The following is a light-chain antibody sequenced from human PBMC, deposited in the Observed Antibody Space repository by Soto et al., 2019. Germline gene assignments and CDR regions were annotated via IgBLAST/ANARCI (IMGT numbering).Light chain of an antibody. CDR1: QSISTW. J-gene: IGKJ1*01. Sequence: DIQMTESPSTQSASVGDRVTITCRASQSISTWLAWYQQKPGKAPKVLIYEASKLESGVPSRFSGSGSGTEFTLTISTLQPDDVATYYCQQYNSYQWTFGQGTKVDIK. V-gene: IGKV1-5*01. CDR3: QQYNSYQWT. CDR2: EAS.